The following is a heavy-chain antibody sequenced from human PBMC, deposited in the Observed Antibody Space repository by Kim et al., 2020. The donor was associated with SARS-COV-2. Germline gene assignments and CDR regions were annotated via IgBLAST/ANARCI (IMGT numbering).Heavy chain of an antibody. J-gene: IGHJ3*02. CDR2: IYYSGST. CDR1: GGSISSSSYY. D-gene: IGHD6-19*01. V-gene: IGHV4-39*01. CDR3: ARRRLSIAVAGYDAFDI. Sequence: SETLSLTCTVSGGSISSSSYYWGWIRQPPGKGLEWIGSIYYSGSTYYNPSLKSRVTISVDTSKNQFSLKLSSVTAADTAVYYCARRRLSIAVAGYDAFDIWGQGTMVTVSS.